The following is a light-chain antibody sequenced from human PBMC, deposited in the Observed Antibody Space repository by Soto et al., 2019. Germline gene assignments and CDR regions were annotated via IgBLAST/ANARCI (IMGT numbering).Light chain of an antibody. V-gene: IGKV1-39*01. Sequence: DIQMTQSPSSLSSAVGDRVTITCRARQSISSYLNWYQQKPGKAPKLLIYAAPSLQSGVPSRFSGSGSGTDFTLTISSLQPEDFATYYCQQSYSTLPWTFGQGTKVDIK. J-gene: IGKJ1*01. CDR3: QQSYSTLPWT. CDR2: AAP. CDR1: QSISSY.